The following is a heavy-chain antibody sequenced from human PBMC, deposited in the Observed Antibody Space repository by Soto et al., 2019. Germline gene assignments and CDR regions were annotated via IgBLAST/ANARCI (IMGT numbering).Heavy chain of an antibody. D-gene: IGHD6-13*01. CDR3: ARGQQPTPKYYYYGMDV. V-gene: IGHV1-69*13. J-gene: IGHJ6*02. CDR1: GGTFSRYA. Sequence: ASVKVSCKASGGTFSRYAISWVRQAPGQGLEWMGGIIPIFGTANYAQKFQGRVTITADESTSTAYMELSSLRSEDTAVYYCARGQQPTPKYYYYGMDVWGQGTTVTVSS. CDR2: IIPIFGTA.